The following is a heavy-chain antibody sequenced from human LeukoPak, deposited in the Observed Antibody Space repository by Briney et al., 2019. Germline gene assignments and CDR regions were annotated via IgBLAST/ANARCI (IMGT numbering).Heavy chain of an antibody. CDR2: FDPEDGET. Sequence: GASVKVSCKVSGYTLTELSMHWVRQAPGKGREWMGGFDPEDGETIYAQKFQGRVTMTEDTSTDTAYMELSSLRSEDTAVYYCATDLGGSGSSDYWGQGTLVTVSS. CDR3: ATDLGGSGSSDY. J-gene: IGHJ4*02. CDR1: GYTLTELS. V-gene: IGHV1-24*01. D-gene: IGHD3-10*01.